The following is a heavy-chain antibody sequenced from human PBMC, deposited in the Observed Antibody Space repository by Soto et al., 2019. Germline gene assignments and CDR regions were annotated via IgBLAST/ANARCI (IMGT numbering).Heavy chain of an antibody. CDR3: ARVSGTVTYRQYYYTVMAV. CDR2: IYYSGST. Sequence: CISKKQGKGLEWIGYIYYSGSTNYNPSLKSRVTISVDTSKNQFSLKLSSVTAADTAVYYCARVSGTVTYRQYYYTVMAVRVKRTTV. V-gene: IGHV4-59*01. J-gene: IGHJ6*03. D-gene: IGHD4-17*01.